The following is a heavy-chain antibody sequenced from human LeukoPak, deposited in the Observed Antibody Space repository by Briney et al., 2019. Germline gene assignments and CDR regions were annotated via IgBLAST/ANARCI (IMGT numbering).Heavy chain of an antibody. J-gene: IGHJ5*02. CDR3: ARGKGSVRNSIFRYGRNNWFDP. CDR1: GGSFSGYY. V-gene: IGHV4-34*01. CDR2: INNSGST. D-gene: IGHD2/OR15-2a*01. Sequence: SETLSLTCAVYGGSFSGYYWSWIRQPPGKGLEWIGEINNSGSTNYNPSLKSRVTISVDTSKNQFSLKLSSVTAADTAVYYCARGKGSVRNSIFRYGRNNWFDPWGQGTLVTVSS.